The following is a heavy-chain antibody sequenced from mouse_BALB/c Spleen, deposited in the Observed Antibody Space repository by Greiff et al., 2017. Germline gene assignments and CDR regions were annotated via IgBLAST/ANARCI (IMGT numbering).Heavy chain of an antibody. V-gene: IGHV3-2*02. J-gene: IGHJ2*01. Sequence: EVKLQESGPGLVKPSQSLSLTCTVTGYSITSDYAWNWIRQFPGNKLEWMGYISYSGSTSYNPSLKSRISITRDTSKNQFFLQLNSVTTEDTATYYCAKRPYYGSSPFDYWGQGTTLTVSS. CDR1: GYSITSDYA. D-gene: IGHD1-1*01. CDR3: AKRPYYGSSPFDY. CDR2: ISYSGST.